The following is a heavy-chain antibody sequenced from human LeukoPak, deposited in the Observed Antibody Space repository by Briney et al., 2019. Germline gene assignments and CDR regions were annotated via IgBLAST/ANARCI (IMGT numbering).Heavy chain of an antibody. D-gene: IGHD3-10*01. Sequence: GSLRLSCAASGFTFSSYSMSCVRQAPGKGLEWVSAISGSGGSTYYADSVKGRFTISRDNSKNTLYLQMNSLRAEDTAVYYCARRGKNYYGSGSYYKSPSSYYFDYWGQGTLVTVSS. CDR3: ARRGKNYYGSGSYYKSPSSYYFDY. CDR2: ISGSGGST. V-gene: IGHV3-23*01. J-gene: IGHJ4*02. CDR1: GFTFSSYS.